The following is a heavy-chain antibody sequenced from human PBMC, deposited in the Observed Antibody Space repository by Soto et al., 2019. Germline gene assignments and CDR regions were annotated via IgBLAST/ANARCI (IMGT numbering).Heavy chain of an antibody. Sequence: QVQLQESGPGLVKPSQTLSLTCTVSGGSISSGGYYWSWIRQHPGKGLEWFGYTYYSGSTYYNPSLKSRVTISVDTSKNQFSLKLSSVTAADTAVYYCARDRPSYYYDSSGYYGVFDYWGQGTLVTVSS. D-gene: IGHD3-22*01. J-gene: IGHJ4*02. CDR1: GGSISSGGYY. V-gene: IGHV4-31*03. CDR3: ARDRPSYYYDSSGYYGVFDY. CDR2: TYYSGST.